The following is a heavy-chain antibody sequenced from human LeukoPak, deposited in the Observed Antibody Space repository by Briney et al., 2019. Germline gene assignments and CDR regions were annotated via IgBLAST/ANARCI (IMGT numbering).Heavy chain of an antibody. CDR2: IKQDGSEK. V-gene: IGHV3-7*01. CDR3: AREYYDSSGYQPYYFDY. D-gene: IGHD3-22*01. J-gene: IGHJ4*02. CDR1: GFTFSSYW. Sequence: GGSLRLSCAASGFTFSSYWMSWVRQAPGKGLEWVANIKQDGSEKYYVDSVKGRFTISRDNAKSSLYLQMNSLRAEDTAVYYCAREYYDSSGYQPYYFDYWGQGTLVTVSS.